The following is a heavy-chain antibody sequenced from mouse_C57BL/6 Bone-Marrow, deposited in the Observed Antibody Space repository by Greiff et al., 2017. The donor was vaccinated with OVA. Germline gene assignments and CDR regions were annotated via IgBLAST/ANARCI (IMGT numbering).Heavy chain of an antibody. CDR3: VRPLFAY. CDR1: GFSFNTYA. CDR2: IRSKSNNYAT. V-gene: IGHV10-1*01. J-gene: IGHJ3*01. Sequence: EVQGVESGGGLVQPKGSLKLSCAASGFSFNTYAMNWVRQAPGKGLEWVARIRSKSNNYATYYADSVKDRFTIYRDDSESMLYLQMNNLKAEDTAMYYCVRPLFAYWGQGTLVTVSA.